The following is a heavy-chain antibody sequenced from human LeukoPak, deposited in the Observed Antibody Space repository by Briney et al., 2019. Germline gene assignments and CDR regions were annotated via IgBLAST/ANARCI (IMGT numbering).Heavy chain of an antibody. V-gene: IGHV3-7*01. CDR3: ARGRYSSSMGGYYYYMDV. Sequence: PGGSLRLSCAASGFTFSSYWMSWVRQAPGKGLEWVANIKQDGSEKYYVDSVKGRFTISRDNAKNSLYLQMNSLRAEDTAVYYCARGRYSSSMGGYYYYMDVWGKGTTVTVSS. CDR2: IKQDGSEK. D-gene: IGHD6-13*01. CDR1: GFTFSSYW. J-gene: IGHJ6*03.